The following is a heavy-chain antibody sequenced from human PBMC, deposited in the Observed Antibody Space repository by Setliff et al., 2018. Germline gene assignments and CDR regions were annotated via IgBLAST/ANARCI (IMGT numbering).Heavy chain of an antibody. D-gene: IGHD6-19*01. Sequence: GGSLRLSCAASGFTFTNYWINWVRQAPGKGLEWVANIKQDESEKHYVGSVKGRFTISRDNARNSVYLQMNSLRAEDAAVYYCATSDWYAARLLDSWGQGALVTVSS. J-gene: IGHJ4*02. CDR2: IKQDESEK. V-gene: IGHV3-7*01. CDR1: GFTFTNYW. CDR3: ATSDWYAARLLDS.